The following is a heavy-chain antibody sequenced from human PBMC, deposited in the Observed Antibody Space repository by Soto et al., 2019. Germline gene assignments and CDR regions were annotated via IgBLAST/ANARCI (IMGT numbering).Heavy chain of an antibody. CDR2: IYSGGST. CDR3: ARDSVVRGPYYGMDV. CDR1: GFTVSSNY. D-gene: IGHD3-10*01. J-gene: IGHJ6*02. Sequence: LRXSCASSGFTVSSNYMSWVRQAPGKGLEWVSVIYSGGSTYYADSVKGRFTISRDNSKNTLYLQMNSLRAEDTAVYYCARDSVVRGPYYGMDVWGQGTTVTVSS. V-gene: IGHV3-53*01.